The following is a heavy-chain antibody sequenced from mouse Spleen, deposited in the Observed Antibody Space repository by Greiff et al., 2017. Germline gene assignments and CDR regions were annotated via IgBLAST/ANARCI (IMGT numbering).Heavy chain of an antibody. V-gene: IGHV5-9-1*02. Sequence: EVMLVESGEGLVKPGGSLKLSCAASGFTFSSYAMSWVRQTPEKRLEWVAYISSGGDYIYYADTVKGRFTISRDNARNTLYLQMSSLESEDTAMYYCTRDHTDYDGYWGQGTLVTVSA. CDR1: GFTFSSYA. CDR3: TRDHTDYDGY. J-gene: IGHJ3*01. CDR2: ISSGGDYI. D-gene: IGHD2-4*01.